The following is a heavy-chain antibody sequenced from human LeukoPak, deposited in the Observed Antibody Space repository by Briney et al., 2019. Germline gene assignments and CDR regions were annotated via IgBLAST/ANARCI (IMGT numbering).Heavy chain of an antibody. D-gene: IGHD3-9*01. J-gene: IGHJ4*02. CDR3: ARGTYYDILTGYPSPEFDY. Sequence: GGSLRLSCAASGFTFSSYAMHWVRQAPGKGLEWVAVISYDGSNKYYADSVKGRFTISRDNSKNTLYLQMNSLRAEDTAVYYCARGTYYDILTGYPSPEFDYWGQGTLVTVSS. CDR2: ISYDGSNK. V-gene: IGHV3-30*04. CDR1: GFTFSSYA.